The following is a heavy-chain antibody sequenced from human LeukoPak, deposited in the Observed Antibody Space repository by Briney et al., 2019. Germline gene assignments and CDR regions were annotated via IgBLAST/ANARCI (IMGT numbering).Heavy chain of an antibody. J-gene: IGHJ4*02. D-gene: IGHD6-13*01. CDR2: ISSSSSYI. Sequence: GGSLRLSCAASGFTFSSYSMNWVRQAPGKGLEWVSSISSSSSYIYYADSVKGRFTFSRDNAKNSLYLQMNRLRAEDTAVYYCASQAAAGTDFDYWGQGTLVTVSS. V-gene: IGHV3-21*01. CDR3: ASQAAAGTDFDY. CDR1: GFTFSSYS.